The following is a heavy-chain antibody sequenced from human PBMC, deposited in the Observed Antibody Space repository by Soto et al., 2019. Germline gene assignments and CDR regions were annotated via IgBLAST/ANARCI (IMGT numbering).Heavy chain of an antibody. D-gene: IGHD3-3*01. V-gene: IGHV3-30-3*01. CDR2: ISYDGSNK. CDR3: ARDKRDLRFLEWSYYFDY. CDR1: GFTFSSCA. J-gene: IGHJ4*02. Sequence: QVQLVESGGGVVQPGRSLRLSCAASGFTFSSCAMHWVRQAPGKGLEWVALISYDGSNKYYADSVKGRFTISRDNSKNTLYLHMNGLRAEDTAVYYCARDKRDLRFLEWSYYFDYWGQGTLVTVSS.